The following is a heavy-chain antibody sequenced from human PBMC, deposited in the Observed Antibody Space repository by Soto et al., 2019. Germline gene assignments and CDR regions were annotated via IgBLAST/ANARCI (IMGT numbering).Heavy chain of an antibody. D-gene: IGHD2-15*01. Sequence: ASVKVSCKASGYTFTNYAMHWVRQAPGQRLEWMGWINAGNGNTKSSQKFQGRVTITRDTSASTAYMELSSLRSEDTAVYYCARGSLDFDYWGQGTLVTVSS. CDR2: INAGNGNT. J-gene: IGHJ4*02. CDR1: GYTFTNYA. V-gene: IGHV1-3*01. CDR3: ARGSLDFDY.